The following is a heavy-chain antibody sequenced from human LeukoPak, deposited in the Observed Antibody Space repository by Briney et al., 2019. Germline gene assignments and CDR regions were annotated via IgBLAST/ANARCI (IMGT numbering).Heavy chain of an antibody. CDR1: GFTFSSYS. J-gene: IGHJ4*02. CDR2: ISSSSSYI. Sequence: PGGSLRLSCAASGFTFSSYSMNWLRQAPGKGLEWVSSISSSSSYIYYADSVKGRFTISRDNAKNSLYLQMNSLRAEDTAVYYCVRDRRSGSYRAGADYWGQGTLVTVSS. D-gene: IGHD3-10*01. CDR3: VRDRRSGSYRAGADY. V-gene: IGHV3-21*01.